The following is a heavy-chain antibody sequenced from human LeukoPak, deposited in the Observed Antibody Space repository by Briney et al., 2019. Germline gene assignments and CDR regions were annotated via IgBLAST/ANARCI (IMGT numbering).Heavy chain of an antibody. Sequence: PSETLSLTCTVSGGSISRYYWSWIRQPAGKGLEWIGRIYTSGSTNYNPSLKSRVTISVDTSKNQFSLKLSSVTAADTAVYYCARTTMVRGVIDYYYYYYMDVWGKGTTVTVSS. CDR1: GGSISRYY. D-gene: IGHD3-10*01. CDR2: IYTSGST. J-gene: IGHJ6*03. CDR3: ARTTMVRGVIDYYYYYYMDV. V-gene: IGHV4-4*07.